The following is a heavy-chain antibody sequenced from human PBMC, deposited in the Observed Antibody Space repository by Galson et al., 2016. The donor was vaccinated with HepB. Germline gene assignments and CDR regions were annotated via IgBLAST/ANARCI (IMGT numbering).Heavy chain of an antibody. J-gene: IGHJ6*02. V-gene: IGHV3-13*04. CDR1: GFGFSTYD. D-gene: IGHD3-9*01. Sequence: SLRLSCAGSGFGFSTYDMHWVRQATGKGLEWVSAIGSDGGTYYSGSVKGRFTISRDNAKNSLYLQMDSLRDGDTAVYYCARIFYDRLTRDYYGMDVWGQGTTVTVSS. CDR2: IGSDGGT. CDR3: ARIFYDRLTRDYYGMDV.